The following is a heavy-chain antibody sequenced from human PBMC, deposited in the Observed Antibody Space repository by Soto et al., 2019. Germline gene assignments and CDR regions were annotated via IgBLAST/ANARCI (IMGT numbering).Heavy chain of an antibody. Sequence: ASVKVSCKASGYTFTSYAMHWVRQAPGQRLEWMGWINAGNGNTKYSQKFQGRVTITRDTSASTAYMELSSLRSEDTAVYYCARGPESTSSDCSGGSCYFPRFDYWGQGTLVTVSS. CDR3: ARGPESTSSDCSGGSCYFPRFDY. V-gene: IGHV1-3*01. CDR2: INAGNGNT. D-gene: IGHD2-15*01. J-gene: IGHJ4*02. CDR1: GYTFTSYA.